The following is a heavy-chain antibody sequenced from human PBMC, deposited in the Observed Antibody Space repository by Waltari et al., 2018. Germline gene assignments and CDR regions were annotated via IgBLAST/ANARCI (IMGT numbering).Heavy chain of an antibody. J-gene: IGHJ4*02. Sequence: QVQLQESGPGLVKPSETLSLTCTVSGGSISSYYWSWIRQPAGKGLEWIGSIYTSGSTNSNPSLKRRVTMSVDTSKNQFSLKLSSVTAADTAVYYCAREQRSSGYLWYFDYWGQGTLVTVSS. CDR1: GGSISSYY. CDR2: IYTSGST. D-gene: IGHD3-22*01. CDR3: AREQRSSGYLWYFDY. V-gene: IGHV4-4*07.